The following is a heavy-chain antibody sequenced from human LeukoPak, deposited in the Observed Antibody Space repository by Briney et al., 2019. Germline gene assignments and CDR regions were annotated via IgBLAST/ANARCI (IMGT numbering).Heavy chain of an antibody. J-gene: IGHJ4*02. Sequence: ASVKVSCKASGGTFSSYAISWVRQAPGQGLEWMGGIIPIFGTANYAQKFQGRVTITADKSTSTAYMELSSLRSEDTAVYYCAISRDGYNLEGYWGQGTLVTVSS. D-gene: IGHD5-24*01. CDR3: AISRDGYNLEGY. CDR1: GGTFSSYA. CDR2: IIPIFGTA. V-gene: IGHV1-69*06.